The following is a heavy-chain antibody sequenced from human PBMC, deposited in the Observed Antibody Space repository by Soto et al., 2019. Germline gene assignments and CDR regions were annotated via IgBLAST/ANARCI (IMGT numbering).Heavy chain of an antibody. D-gene: IGHD3-10*01. Sequence: PSETLSLTCTVSGGSISSSNYYWGWIRQPPGKGLEWVGSIYYSGSTFYTPSLKSRVTISVDTSKTQFSLKLSSVTAADTAVYYCASRGGPSASFEYWGRGTLVTV. J-gene: IGHJ4*02. CDR2: IYYSGST. CDR3: ASRGGPSASFEY. V-gene: IGHV4-39*01. CDR1: GGSISSSNYY.